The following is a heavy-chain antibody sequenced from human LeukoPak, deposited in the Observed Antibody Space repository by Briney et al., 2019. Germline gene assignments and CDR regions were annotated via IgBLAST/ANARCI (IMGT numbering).Heavy chain of an antibody. CDR2: INTNTGNP. CDR3: AREFWWSSSWTFDY. Sequence: ASVKVSCKASGYTFTSYAMHWVRQAPGQGLEWMGWINTNTGNPTYAQGFTGRFVFSLDTSVSTAYLQISSLRAEDTAVYYCAREFWWSSSWTFDYWGQGTLVTVSS. CDR1: GYTFTSYA. D-gene: IGHD2-21*01. V-gene: IGHV7-4-1*02. J-gene: IGHJ4*02.